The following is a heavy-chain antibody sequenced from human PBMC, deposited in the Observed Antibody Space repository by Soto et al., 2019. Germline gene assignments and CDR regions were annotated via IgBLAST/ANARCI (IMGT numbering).Heavy chain of an antibody. J-gene: IGHJ4*02. CDR3: ARAIGPTLFDY. CDR2: IGTAGDT. Sequence: GGSLRLSCSASGFTFSSYDMHWVRQGPGKGLEWVSAIGTAGDTNYAGSVKGRFTISRENAKNSLYLQMNSLRAGDTAIYFCARAIGPTLFDYWGQGTLVTVAS. D-gene: IGHD3-22*01. CDR1: GFTFSSYD. V-gene: IGHV3-13*04.